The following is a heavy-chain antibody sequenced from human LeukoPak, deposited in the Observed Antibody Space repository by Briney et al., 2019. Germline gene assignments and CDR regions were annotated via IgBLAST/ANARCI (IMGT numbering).Heavy chain of an antibody. V-gene: IGHV3-9*03. CDR3: AKAANLGSYYSGIQH. Sequence: PGRSLRLSCAASGFTFGNYAMHWVRQVPGKGLEWVSGISWNSDTIGYADSVKGRFTLSRDNAKNSVFLQMNSLRAEDMALYYCAKAANLGSYYSGIQHWGQGTLVTVSS. J-gene: IGHJ1*01. D-gene: IGHD3-10*01. CDR1: GFTFGNYA. CDR2: ISWNSDTI.